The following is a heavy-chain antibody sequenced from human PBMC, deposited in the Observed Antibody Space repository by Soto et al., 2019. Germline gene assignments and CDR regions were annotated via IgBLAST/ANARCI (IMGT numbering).Heavy chain of an antibody. CDR3: GKGQDCSTNSCYFYFYGVDV. CDR1: GFTFSSYG. J-gene: IGHJ6*02. V-gene: IGHV3-30*18. Sequence: QVQLVESGGGVVQPGRSLRLSCAASGFTFSSYGMHWVRQAPGKGLEWVAVISYDGSNKYYADSVKGRLTISRDNSKNTLYLHINSLRAEDTDVYYCGKGQDCSTNSCYFYFYGVDVWGQGTTVDVSS. CDR2: ISYDGSNK. D-gene: IGHD2-2*01.